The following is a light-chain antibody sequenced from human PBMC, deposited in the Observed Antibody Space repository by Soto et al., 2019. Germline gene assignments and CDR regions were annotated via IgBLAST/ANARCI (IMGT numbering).Light chain of an antibody. CDR3: SSYTTGSTVV. CDR1: SSDVGDYNS. V-gene: IGLV2-14*01. Sequence: QSALTQPASVSGSPGQSITISCIGTSSDVGDYNSVSWYQQHPGKAPKLMIYDVSNRPSGVSDRFSGSKSGNTASLTISGLQAEDEADYYCSSYTTGSTVVFGGGTKLIVL. J-gene: IGLJ3*02. CDR2: DVS.